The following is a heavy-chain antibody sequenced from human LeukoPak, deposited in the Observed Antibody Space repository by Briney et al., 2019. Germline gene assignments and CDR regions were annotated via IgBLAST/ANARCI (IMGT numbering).Heavy chain of an antibody. CDR1: GFTFSSYW. J-gene: IGHJ4*02. Sequence: GGSLRLSCAASGFTFSSYWMSWVRQAPGKGLEWVANIKEDGSEKHYVGSVKGRFTISRDNAKNSLYLQMNGLKAEDTAVYYCARDEPTTGWPYNVYWGQGTLVTVSS. CDR3: ARDEPTTGWPYNVY. V-gene: IGHV3-7*01. CDR2: IKEDGSEK. D-gene: IGHD6-19*01.